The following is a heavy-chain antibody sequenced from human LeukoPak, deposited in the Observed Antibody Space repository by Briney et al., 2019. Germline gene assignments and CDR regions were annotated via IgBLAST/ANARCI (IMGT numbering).Heavy chain of an antibody. CDR3: ATAFDI. V-gene: IGHV3-30*02. J-gene: IGHJ3*02. Sequence: GGSLRLSCAGSGFTFSSYGMHWVRQAPGKGLEGVAFIRFDGSNKYYADSVKGRFTISRDNSKNTLYLQMNSLRAEDTAVYYCATAFDIWGQGTMVTVSS. CDR2: IRFDGSNK. CDR1: GFTFSSYG.